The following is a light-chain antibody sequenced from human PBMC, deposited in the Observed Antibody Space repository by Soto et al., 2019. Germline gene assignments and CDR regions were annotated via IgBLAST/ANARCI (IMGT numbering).Light chain of an antibody. CDR1: SSDVGSYNL. CDR2: EVS. CDR3: CSYAGSSTDVV. V-gene: IGLV2-23*02. J-gene: IGLJ2*01. Sequence: QSALTQPASVSGSPGHSITISCTGTSSDVGSYNLVSWYQQHPGKAPKLMIYEVSKRPSGVSNRFSGSKSGNTASLTISGLQADDEADYYCCSYAGSSTDVVFGGGTKLTV.